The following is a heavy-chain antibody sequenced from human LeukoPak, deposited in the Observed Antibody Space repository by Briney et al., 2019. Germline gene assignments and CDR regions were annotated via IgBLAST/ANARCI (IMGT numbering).Heavy chain of an antibody. CDR1: GFTFSTYR. Sequence: GGSLRLSCAASGFTFSTYRMSWVRQAPGKGLEWVANIKQDGSEKHYVDSVKGRFTISRDNAKNSLYLQMNSLRAEDTAVYYCAREGDLYYYDQLGGGAFDIWGQGTMVTVSS. V-gene: IGHV3-7*01. CDR3: AREGDLYYYDQLGGGAFDI. J-gene: IGHJ3*02. CDR2: IKQDGSEK. D-gene: IGHD3-22*01.